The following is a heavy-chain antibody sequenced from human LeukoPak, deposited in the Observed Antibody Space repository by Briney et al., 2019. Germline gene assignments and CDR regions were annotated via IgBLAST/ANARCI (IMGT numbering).Heavy chain of an antibody. CDR2: IAHDGTST. CDR1: GFTFSSYA. V-gene: IGHV3-30*14. Sequence: GGSLRLSCAASGFTFSSYAMHWVRQAPGKGLEWMAVIAHDGTSTVQSDSVKGRLTLSRDNSKNTLSLQMNSLSAEDTAVYYCARDVSLSGGKSGWFDPWGQGTLVTVSS. D-gene: IGHD4-23*01. CDR3: ARDVSLSGGKSGWFDP. J-gene: IGHJ5*02.